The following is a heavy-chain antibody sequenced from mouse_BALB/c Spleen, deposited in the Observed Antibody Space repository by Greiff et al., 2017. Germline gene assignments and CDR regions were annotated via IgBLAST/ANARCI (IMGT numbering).Heavy chain of an antibody. J-gene: IGHJ3*01. CDR3: ARGIYYDYDAWLAY. D-gene: IGHD2-4*01. V-gene: IGHV5-17*02. CDR1: GFTFSSFG. CDR2: ISSGSSTI. Sequence: DVKLVESGGGLVQPGGSRKLSCAASGFTFSSFGMHWVRQAPGKGLEWVAYISSGSSTIYYADTVKGRFTISRDNPKNTLFLQMTSLRSEDTAMYYCARGIYYDYDAWLAYWGQGTLVTVSA.